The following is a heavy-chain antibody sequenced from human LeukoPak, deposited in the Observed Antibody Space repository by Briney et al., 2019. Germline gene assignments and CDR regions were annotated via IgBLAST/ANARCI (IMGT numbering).Heavy chain of an antibody. Sequence: SVKVSCKASGGTFSGYAISWVRQAPGQGLEWMGGIIPIFGTANYAQKFQGRVTITADESTSTAYMELSSLRSEDTAVYYCARGHQLLYQEISFDYWGQGTLVTVSS. CDR3: ARGHQLLYQEISFDY. D-gene: IGHD2-2*02. V-gene: IGHV1-69*13. CDR2: IIPIFGTA. J-gene: IGHJ4*02. CDR1: GGTFSGYA.